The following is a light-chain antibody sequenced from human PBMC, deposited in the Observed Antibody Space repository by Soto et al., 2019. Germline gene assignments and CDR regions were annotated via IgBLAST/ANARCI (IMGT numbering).Light chain of an antibody. J-gene: IGKJ3*01. CDR1: QSVTSSS. Sequence: DIGLTQSPGTLSLSPGERATLSCRASQSVTSSSLARYQHKPDQAPRLLIYGATRMATGIPDRFRGAGSGRDYNLTISRREPDDFAIYYGQQYDSFIFTFGRPTKVDIK. CDR2: GAT. V-gene: IGKV3-20*01. CDR3: QQYDSFIFT.